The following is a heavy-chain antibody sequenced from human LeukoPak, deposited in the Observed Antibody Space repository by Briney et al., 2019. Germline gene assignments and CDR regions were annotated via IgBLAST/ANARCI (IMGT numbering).Heavy chain of an antibody. CDR2: IKQDGSEK. CDR3: ARGFPYSSGWYGFDY. D-gene: IGHD6-19*01. Sequence: GGSLRLSCAASGFTFSSYWMSWVRQAPGKGLEWVANIKQDGSEKYYVDSVKGRFTISRDNAKNSLYLQMNSLRAEDTAVYYCARGFPYSSGWYGFDYWGQGTLVTVSS. V-gene: IGHV3-7*01. CDR1: GFTFSSYW. J-gene: IGHJ4*02.